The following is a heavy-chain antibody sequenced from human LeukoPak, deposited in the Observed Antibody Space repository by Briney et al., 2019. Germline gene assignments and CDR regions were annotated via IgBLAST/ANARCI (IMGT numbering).Heavy chain of an antibody. D-gene: IGHD2-21*02. Sequence: GGSLRLSCAASGFTFSSYAMHWDRQAPGKGLEWVAVISYDGSNKYYADSVKGRFTISRDNSKNTLYLQMNSLRAEDTAVYYCEKRMVTADDAFDIWGQGTMVTVSS. J-gene: IGHJ3*02. V-gene: IGHV3-30-3*02. CDR1: GFTFSSYA. CDR3: EKRMVTADDAFDI. CDR2: ISYDGSNK.